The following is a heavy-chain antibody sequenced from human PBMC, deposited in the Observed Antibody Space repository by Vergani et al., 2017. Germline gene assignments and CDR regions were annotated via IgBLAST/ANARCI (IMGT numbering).Heavy chain of an antibody. Sequence: QVQLVESGGGVVQPGRSLRLSCAASGFTFNQYGMHWVRQAPGKGLEWVAVTWYDGNNKQYADSVKGRFTISRDNAKNSLYLQMNSLRAEDTAVYYCARDTPMDVWGKGTTVTVSS. J-gene: IGHJ6*04. CDR1: GFTFNQYG. V-gene: IGHV3-33*01. CDR3: ARDTPMDV. CDR2: TWYDGNNK.